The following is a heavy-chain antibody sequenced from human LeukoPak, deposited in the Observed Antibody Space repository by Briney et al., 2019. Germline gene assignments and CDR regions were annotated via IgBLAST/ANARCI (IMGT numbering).Heavy chain of an antibody. CDR2: ISAYNGNT. CDR1: GYTFTNYG. V-gene: IGHV1-18*01. CDR3: ARDHSSSWYKDYYYGMDV. Sequence: ASVTVSCKASGYTFTNYGISWVRQAPGQGLEWMGWISAYNGNTNYAQKLQGRVNMTTDTSTSTAYMELRSLRSDDTAVYYCARDHSSSWYKDYYYGMDVWGQGTTVTVSS. D-gene: IGHD6-13*01. J-gene: IGHJ6*02.